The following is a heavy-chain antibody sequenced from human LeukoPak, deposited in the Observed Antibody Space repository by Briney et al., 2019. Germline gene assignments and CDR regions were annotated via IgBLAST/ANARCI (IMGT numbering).Heavy chain of an antibody. CDR2: IYYSGST. CDR3: ARRRKVPAPRAGDAFDI. D-gene: IGHD2-21*02. J-gene: IGHJ3*02. Sequence: SETLSLTCTVSGDSISDYYWNWIRQPPGKGLEWIGYIYYSGSTNYSPSHKSRVTISVDTSKNQFSLKLSSVTAADTAIYYCARRRKVPAPRAGDAFDIWGQGTMVTVSS. V-gene: IGHV4-59*08. CDR1: GDSISDYY.